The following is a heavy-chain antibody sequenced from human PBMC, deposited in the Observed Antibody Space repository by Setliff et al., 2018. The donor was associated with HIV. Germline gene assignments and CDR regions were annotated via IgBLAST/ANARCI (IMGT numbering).Heavy chain of an antibody. Sequence: EASVKVSCKASGYTFTSYYMHWVRQAPGQGLEWTEIINPSGGSTSYAQKFQGRVTMTRDTSTSTVDMELSSLRSEDTAVYYCARSDADAFDIWGQGTMVTVSS. V-gene: IGHV1-46*01. D-gene: IGHD2-21*02. J-gene: IGHJ3*02. CDR1: GYTFTSYY. CDR3: ARSDADAFDI. CDR2: INPSGGST.